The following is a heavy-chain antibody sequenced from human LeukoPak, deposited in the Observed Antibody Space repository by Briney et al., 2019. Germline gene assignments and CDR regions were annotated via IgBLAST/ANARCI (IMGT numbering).Heavy chain of an antibody. Sequence: PGGSLRLSCAASGFAFSSYDMHWVRQATGKGLEWVSAIGTAGDTYYPGSAKGRFTISRENAKNSLYLQMNSLRAGDTAVYYCARAYRGYYGSGSYYNDAFDIWGQGTMVTVSS. J-gene: IGHJ3*02. CDR3: ARAYRGYYGSGSYYNDAFDI. D-gene: IGHD3-10*01. CDR1: GFAFSSYD. CDR2: IGTAGDT. V-gene: IGHV3-13*04.